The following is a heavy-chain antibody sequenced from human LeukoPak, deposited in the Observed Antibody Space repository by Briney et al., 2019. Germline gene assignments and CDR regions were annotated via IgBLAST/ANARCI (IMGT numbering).Heavy chain of an antibody. CDR2: IKQDGSEK. D-gene: IGHD4-17*01. CDR3: ARGYGDYGY. V-gene: IGHV3-7*01. J-gene: IGHJ4*02. CDR1: GFNFSSYW. Sequence: GGSLRLSCAASGFNFSSYWMSWVRQAPGKGLEWVANIKQDGSEKYYVDSVKGRFTISRDNAKNSLYLQMNSLRAEDTAVYFCARGYGDYGYWGQGTLVTVSS.